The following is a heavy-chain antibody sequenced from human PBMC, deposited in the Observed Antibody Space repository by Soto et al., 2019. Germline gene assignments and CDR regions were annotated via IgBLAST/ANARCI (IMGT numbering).Heavy chain of an antibody. Sequence: ASVKVSCKASGYTFTSYYMHWVRQAPGQGLEWMGIINPSGGSTSYAQKFQGRVTMTRDTSTSTVYMELSSLRSEDTAVYYCASCTQVGGSCYFSGMDVWRQGTTVPVSS. J-gene: IGHJ6*02. CDR1: GYTFTSYY. CDR2: INPSGGST. CDR3: ASCTQVGGSCYFSGMDV. V-gene: IGHV1-46*01. D-gene: IGHD2-15*01.